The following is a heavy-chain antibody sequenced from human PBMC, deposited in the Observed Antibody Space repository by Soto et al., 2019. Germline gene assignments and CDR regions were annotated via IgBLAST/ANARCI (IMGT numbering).Heavy chain of an antibody. V-gene: IGHV3-48*01. CDR1: GFTLSSYN. CDR3: ARSTSLGGMDV. CDR2: ISGSSDTI. J-gene: IGHJ6*02. D-gene: IGHD1-1*01. Sequence: EVQLVESGGGLVQPGGSLRLSCAASGFTLSSYNMNWVRQAPGKGLEWVSYISGSSDTIYYADSVKGRFTISRDNAKNSLYLQMISLRAEDTAVYYCARSTSLGGMDVWGQGTTVTVSS.